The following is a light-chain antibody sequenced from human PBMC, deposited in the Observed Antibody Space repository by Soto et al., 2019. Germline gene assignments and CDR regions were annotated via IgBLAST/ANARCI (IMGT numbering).Light chain of an antibody. Sequence: QSVLTQPPSASGTPGQRVIISCSGSSSNIGRNTVNWYRQFPGTAPKLLIYSNNQRPSGVPDRFSGSKSGTSASLAISGLQSEDEADYYCAAWDDSLNGLWVFGGGTKVTV. CDR2: SNN. CDR1: SSNIGRNT. CDR3: AAWDDSLNGLWV. V-gene: IGLV1-44*01. J-gene: IGLJ3*02.